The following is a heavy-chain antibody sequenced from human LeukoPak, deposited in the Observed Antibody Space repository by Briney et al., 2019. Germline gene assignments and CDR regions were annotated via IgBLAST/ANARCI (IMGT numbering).Heavy chain of an antibody. J-gene: IGHJ6*03. CDR2: MYYSGST. D-gene: IGHD4-17*01. V-gene: IGHV4-39*02. CDR1: GGSISSSSYY. CDR3: ARDLSATVTTYYMDV. Sequence: SETLSLTCTVSGGSISSSSYYWGWIRQPPGKGLEWIGNMYYSGSTYYNPSLKSRVTISVDTSNNQFSLKLSSVTAADTAVYSCARDLSATVTTYYMDVWGKGTTVTISS.